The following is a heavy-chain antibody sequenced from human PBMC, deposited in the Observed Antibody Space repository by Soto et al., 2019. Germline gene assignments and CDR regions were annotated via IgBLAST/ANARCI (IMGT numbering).Heavy chain of an antibody. CDR3: TTVYRSGWWLWGD. Sequence: EVQLVESGGGLVKPGGSLRLSCAASGFTFSNAWMNWVRLAPGKGLEWVGRIKSKTEGGTTDYAAPVKGRFTISRDDSKNTMYLQLNSLKTEDTAVYYCTTVYRSGWWLWGDWGQGTLVTVSS. CDR1: GFTFSNAW. J-gene: IGHJ4*02. V-gene: IGHV3-15*01. CDR2: IKSKTEGGTT. D-gene: IGHD6-19*01.